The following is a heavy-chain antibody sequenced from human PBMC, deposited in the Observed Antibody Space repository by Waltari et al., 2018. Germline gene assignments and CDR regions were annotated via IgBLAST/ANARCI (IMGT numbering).Heavy chain of an antibody. CDR3: ARQLKGPPLLDY. J-gene: IGHJ4*02. Sequence: QVQLQESGPGLVKPSETLSLTCPVSGGSISSYYWSWIRQPPGKGLEWIGYIYYSGSTNYNPSLKSRVTISVDTSKNQFSLKLSSVTAADTAVYYCARQLKGPPLLDYWGQGTLVTVSS. V-gene: IGHV4-59*01. CDR1: GGSISSYY. CDR2: IYYSGST.